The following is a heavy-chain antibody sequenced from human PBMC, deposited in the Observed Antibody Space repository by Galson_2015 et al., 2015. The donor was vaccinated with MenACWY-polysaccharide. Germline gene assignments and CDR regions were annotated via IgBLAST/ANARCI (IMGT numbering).Heavy chain of an antibody. CDR3: ARGIGYSTTWFDP. CDR1: GYSFTTYW. J-gene: IGHJ5*02. CDR2: IYPGSSET. D-gene: IGHD2-21*01. V-gene: IGHV5-51*03. Sequence: QSGAEVKKPGESLKISCQGSGYSFTTYWIGWVRQMPGKGLDWVGIIYPGSSETRYSPSFQGQVTFSADTSINTAYLQWSSLEASDTGMYYCARGIGYSTTWFDPWGQGTLVTVSS.